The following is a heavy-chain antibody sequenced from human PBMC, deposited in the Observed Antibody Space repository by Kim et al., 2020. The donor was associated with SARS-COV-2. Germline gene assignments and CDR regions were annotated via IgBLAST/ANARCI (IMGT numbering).Heavy chain of an antibody. V-gene: IGHV4-34*01. CDR3: ARDLNYYDSSGHRGFDY. CDR2: INDGGST. Sequence: SETLSLTCAVYGGSFSGYYWSWIRQPPGMGLEWIGEINDGGSTNYNPSLKSRVTISVDTSKNQFSLKLSSVTAADTAVYYCARDLNYYDSSGHRGFDYWG. CDR1: GGSFSGYY. J-gene: IGHJ4*01. D-gene: IGHD3-22*01.